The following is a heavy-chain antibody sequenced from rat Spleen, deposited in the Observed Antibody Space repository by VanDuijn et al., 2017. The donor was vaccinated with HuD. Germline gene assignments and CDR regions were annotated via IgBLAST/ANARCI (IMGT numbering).Heavy chain of an antibody. Sequence: EVQLVESGGGLVQPGRSMKLSCADSGFTFGDYGMAWIRQAPKKGLEWVAYIRYDGKTTYYRDSVKGRFTISRDNAKSTLYLQMDSLRSEDTATYYCARHFRGNNRNYYVMDAWGQGASVTVSS. CDR2: IRYDGKTT. V-gene: IGHV5-7*01. CDR1: GFTFGDYG. CDR3: ARHFRGNNRNYYVMDA. D-gene: IGHD1-10*01. J-gene: IGHJ4*01.